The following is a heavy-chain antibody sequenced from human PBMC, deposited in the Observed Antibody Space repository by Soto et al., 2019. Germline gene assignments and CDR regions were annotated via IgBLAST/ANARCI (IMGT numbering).Heavy chain of an antibody. CDR3: ARADPDASVGY. Sequence: SETLSLTCTVSGGSMSSRYWTWLRQPPGKGLEWIGYISYSGSTYYNPSLKGRVTISADTSRNQFSLKLSSVIAADTAVYYCARADPDASVGYWGQGTLVTVSS. V-gene: IGHV4-59*11. CDR1: GGSMSSRY. D-gene: IGHD3-16*01. CDR2: ISYSGST. J-gene: IGHJ4*02.